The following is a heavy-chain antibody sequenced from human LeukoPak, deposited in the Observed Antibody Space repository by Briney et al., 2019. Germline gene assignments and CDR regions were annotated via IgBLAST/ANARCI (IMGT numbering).Heavy chain of an antibody. CDR3: ARVGFLGYYDFWSGYNFGMDV. CDR1: GYTFTSYA. Sequence: ASVKVSCKASGYTFTSYAMHWVRQAPGQRLEWMGWINAGNGNTKYSQKFQGRVTITRDTSASTAYMELSSLRSEDTAVYYCARVGFLGYYDFWSGYNFGMDVWGQGTTVTVSS. CDR2: INAGNGNT. J-gene: IGHJ6*02. V-gene: IGHV1-3*01. D-gene: IGHD3-3*01.